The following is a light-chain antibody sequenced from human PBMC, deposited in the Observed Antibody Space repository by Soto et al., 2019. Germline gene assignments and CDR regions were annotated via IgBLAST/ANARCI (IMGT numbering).Light chain of an antibody. CDR3: SSYTSGTTFV. Sequence: QSVLTQPASVFGSPGQSITISCTGTSSDVGGYAYVSWYQQHPGKAPKLMICDVSNRPSGVSNRFSGSKSGNTASLTISGLQAEDEADYYCSSYTSGTTFVFGTGTKVTVL. V-gene: IGLV2-14*01. CDR2: DVS. CDR1: SSDVGGYAY. J-gene: IGLJ1*01.